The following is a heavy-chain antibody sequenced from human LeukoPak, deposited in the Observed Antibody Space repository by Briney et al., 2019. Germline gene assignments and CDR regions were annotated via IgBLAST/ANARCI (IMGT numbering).Heavy chain of an antibody. CDR2: IYYSGST. Sequence: KSSQTLSLTCTVSCVSISSVDYYWSWIRQPPGKGLEWIVYIYYSGSTYYHPSLKSRLSISVDTSKNQFSLKLSSVPAAHTAVYHCARPGYSLYDPFHYWGQGTLVTVSS. V-gene: IGHV4-30-4*01. J-gene: IGHJ4*02. D-gene: IGHD5/OR15-5a*01. CDR3: ARPGYSLYDPFHY. CDR1: CVSISSVDYY.